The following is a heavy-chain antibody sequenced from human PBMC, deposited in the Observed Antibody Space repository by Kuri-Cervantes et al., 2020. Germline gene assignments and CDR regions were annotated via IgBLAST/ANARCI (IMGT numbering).Heavy chain of an antibody. CDR2: INPSGGTT. D-gene: IGHD1-1*01. J-gene: IGHJ4*02. V-gene: IGHV1-46*01. Sequence: ASVKVSCKASGYTFTSYAMHWVRQAPGQRLEWMGMINPSGGTTTYAQKFQGRVTVTTDTSTSTVYMELTSLKYEDTAVYYCARLQVPRLERRDYWGQGTQVTVSS. CDR3: ARLQVPRLERRDY. CDR1: GYTFTSYA.